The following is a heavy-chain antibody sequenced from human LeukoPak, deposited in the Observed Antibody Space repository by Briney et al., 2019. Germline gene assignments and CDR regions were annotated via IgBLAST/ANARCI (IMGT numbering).Heavy chain of an antibody. J-gene: IGHJ4*02. CDR2: ISQSGNT. D-gene: IGHD1-7*01. V-gene: IGHV4-38-2*02. CDR3: ARSELNDYFKY. CDR1: GYSISSGYD. Sequence: SEILSLTCTVSGYSISSGYDWGWMRQAPGKGLEWLGSISQSGNTYNNPSLKSRVTLSVDTSKNQVSLQMTSVTAADTAMYYCARSELNDYFKYWGQGILVTVST.